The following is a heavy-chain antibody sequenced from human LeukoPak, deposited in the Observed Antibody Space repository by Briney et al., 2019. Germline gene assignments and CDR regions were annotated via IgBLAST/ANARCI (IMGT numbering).Heavy chain of an antibody. CDR3: ARRVIMSAAGVPDTWLDP. V-gene: IGHV4-4*07. CDR1: GGSISSYY. J-gene: IGHJ5*02. D-gene: IGHD2-8*01. CDR2: IYTSGNT. Sequence: SETLSLTCTVSGGSISSYYWNWIRQPAGKGLEWIGRIYTSGNTNYNPSLKSRVTMSVDTSKNQFSLNLSSVTAADTAVYYCARRVIMSAAGVPDTWLDPWGQGILVTVSS.